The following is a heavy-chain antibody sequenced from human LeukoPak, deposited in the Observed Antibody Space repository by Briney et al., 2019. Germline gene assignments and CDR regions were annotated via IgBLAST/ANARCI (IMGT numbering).Heavy chain of an antibody. Sequence: GGTLRLSCAASGFTFSSYGMSWVRQAPGKGLEWVSAISGSGGSTYYADSVKGRFTISRDNSKNTLYLQMNSLRAEDTAVYYCAKVVRGVIINGIDYWGQGTLVTASS. CDR1: GFTFSSYG. D-gene: IGHD3-10*01. V-gene: IGHV3-23*01. CDR2: ISGSGGST. J-gene: IGHJ4*02. CDR3: AKVVRGVIINGIDY.